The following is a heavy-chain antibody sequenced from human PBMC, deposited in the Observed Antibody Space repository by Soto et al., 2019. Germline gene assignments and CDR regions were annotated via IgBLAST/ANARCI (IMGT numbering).Heavy chain of an antibody. Sequence: PSETLSLTCPVSGVPLSRSSYCWGWIRQPPGKGLEWIGSIYYSGSTYYNPSLKSRVTISVDTSKNQFSLKLSSVTAADTAVYYCAREFSGYGDYYYGMDVWGQGTTVTVSS. CDR2: IYYSGST. CDR1: GVPLSRSSYC. V-gene: IGHV4-39*02. CDR3: AREFSGYGDYYYGMDV. J-gene: IGHJ6*02. D-gene: IGHD4-17*01.